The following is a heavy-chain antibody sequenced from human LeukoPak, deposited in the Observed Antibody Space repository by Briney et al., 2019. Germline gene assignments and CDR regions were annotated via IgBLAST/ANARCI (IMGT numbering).Heavy chain of an antibody. V-gene: IGHV1-24*01. CDR2: FDPEDGET. Sequence: ASVKVSCKGSGYTLTELSMHWVRQAPGKGLEWMGGFDPEDGETIYAQKFQGRVTMTEDTSTDTAYMELSSLRSEDTAVYYCATVSGSSWTRWFDPWGQGTLVTVSS. CDR1: GYTLTELS. D-gene: IGHD6-13*01. CDR3: ATVSGSSWTRWFDP. J-gene: IGHJ5*02.